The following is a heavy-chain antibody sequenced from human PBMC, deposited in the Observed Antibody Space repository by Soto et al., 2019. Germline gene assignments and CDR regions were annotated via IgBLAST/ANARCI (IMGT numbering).Heavy chain of an antibody. CDR1: GFSLSNARMG. Sequence: SGTTLVNPTETLTLTCTVSGFSLSNARMGVSWIRQPPGKALEWLAHIFSNDEKSYSTSLKSRLTISKDTSKSQVVLTMTNMDPVDTATYYCARGPSGYSSSWYFDYWGQGTLVTVSS. CDR2: IFSNDEK. D-gene: IGHD6-13*01. V-gene: IGHV2-26*01. J-gene: IGHJ4*02. CDR3: ARGPSGYSSSWYFDY.